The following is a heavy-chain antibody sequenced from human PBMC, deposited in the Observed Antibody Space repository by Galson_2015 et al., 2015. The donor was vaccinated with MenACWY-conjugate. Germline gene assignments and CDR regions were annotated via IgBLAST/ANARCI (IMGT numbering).Heavy chain of an antibody. J-gene: IGHJ4*02. V-gene: IGHV3-30-3*01. CDR2: ISYDGTRN. CDR3: ARGCSGGSCSVY. D-gene: IGHD2-15*01. Sequence: SLRLSCAASGFTFSAYAMHWVRQAPGTGLEWVAVISYDGTRNFYADSVKGRFTISRDNSKNTLYLQMNSLRVEDTAIYYCARGCSGGSCSVYWGQGTLVTVSS. CDR1: GFTFSAYA.